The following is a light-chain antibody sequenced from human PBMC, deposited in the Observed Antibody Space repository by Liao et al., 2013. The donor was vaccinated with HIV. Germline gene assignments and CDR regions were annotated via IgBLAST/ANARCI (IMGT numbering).Light chain of an antibody. CDR1: NIGSKS. V-gene: IGLV3-21*01. J-gene: IGLJ1*01. CDR3: QVWDRSSDHSYV. CDR2: YDS. Sequence: SYELTQPPSVSVAPGQTARITCGGNNIGSKSVHWYQQKPGQAPVLVIYYDSDRPSGIPERFSGSNSGNTATLTISRVEAGDEADYYCQVWDRSSDHSYVFGTGTKVTVL.